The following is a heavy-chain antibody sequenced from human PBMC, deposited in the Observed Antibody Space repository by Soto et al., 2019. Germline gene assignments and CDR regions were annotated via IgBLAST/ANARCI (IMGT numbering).Heavy chain of an antibody. J-gene: IGHJ5*02. CDR2: TYYRSKWYN. CDR3: AREGIAAAGTLSNWFDP. D-gene: IGHD6-13*01. Sequence: SQTLSLTCAISGDSVSSNSAAWNWIRQSPSRGLEWLGRTYYRSKWYNDYAVSVKSQITINPDTSKNQFSLQLNSVTPEDTAVYYCAREGIAAAGTLSNWFDPWGQGTLVTVSS. V-gene: IGHV6-1*01. CDR1: GDSVSSNSAA.